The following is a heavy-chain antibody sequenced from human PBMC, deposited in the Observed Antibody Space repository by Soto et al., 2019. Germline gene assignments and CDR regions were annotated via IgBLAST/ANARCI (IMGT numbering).Heavy chain of an antibody. CDR1: GGSISSSSYY. J-gene: IGHJ6*02. Sequence: QLQLQESGPGLVKPSETLSLTCTVSGGSISSSSYYWGWIRQPPGKGLEWIGSIYYSGSTYYNPSLKSRVTISVDTSKNQFSLKLSSVTAADTAVYYCARQEKRTGYSSGWYSASYGMDVWGQGTTVTVSS. V-gene: IGHV4-39*01. D-gene: IGHD6-19*01. CDR2: IYYSGST. CDR3: ARQEKRTGYSSGWYSASYGMDV.